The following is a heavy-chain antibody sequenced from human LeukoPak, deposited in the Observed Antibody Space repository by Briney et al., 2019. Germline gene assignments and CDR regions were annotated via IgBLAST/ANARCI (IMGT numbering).Heavy chain of an antibody. CDR3: AKDFNHYYYGSGSYYHPHFDY. D-gene: IGHD3-10*01. J-gene: IGHJ4*02. V-gene: IGHV3-30*04. Sequence: GGSLRLSRAASGFTFSSYAMHWVRQAPGKGLEWVAVISYDGSNKYYADSVKGRFTISRDNSKNTLYLQMNSLRAEDTAVYYCAKDFNHYYYGSGSYYHPHFDYWGQGTLVTVSS. CDR1: GFTFSSYA. CDR2: ISYDGSNK.